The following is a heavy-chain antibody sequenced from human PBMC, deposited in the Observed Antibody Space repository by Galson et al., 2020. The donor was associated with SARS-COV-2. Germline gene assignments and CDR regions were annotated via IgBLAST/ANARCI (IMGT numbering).Heavy chain of an antibody. J-gene: IGHJ4*02. V-gene: IGHV3-21*01. CDR1: GFTFSSYS. CDR3: AIGRYYYDSSGPPDY. D-gene: IGHD3-22*01. Sequence: GESLKISCAASGFTFSSYSMNWVRQAPGKGLEWVSSISSTSSYIYYADSVKGRFTISRDNAKNSLYLQMNSLRAEDTAVYYCAIGRYYYDSSGPPDYWGQGTLVTVS. CDR2: ISSTSSYI.